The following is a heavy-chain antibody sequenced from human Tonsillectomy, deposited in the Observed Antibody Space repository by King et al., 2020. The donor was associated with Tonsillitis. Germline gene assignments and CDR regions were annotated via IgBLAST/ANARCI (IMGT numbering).Heavy chain of an antibody. D-gene: IGHD6-13*01. J-gene: IGHJ3*02. CDR2: IYSGGSST. V-gene: IGHV3-23*03. Sequence: VQLVESGGGLVQPGGSLRLSCAASGFTFSSYAMSWVRQAPGKGLEWVSVIYSGGSSTYYADSVKGRFTISRDNSKNTLYLQMNSLRAEDTAVYYCANHWYRSSWYLGDAFDIWGQGTMVTVSS. CDR3: ANHWYRSSWYLGDAFDI. CDR1: GFTFSSYA.